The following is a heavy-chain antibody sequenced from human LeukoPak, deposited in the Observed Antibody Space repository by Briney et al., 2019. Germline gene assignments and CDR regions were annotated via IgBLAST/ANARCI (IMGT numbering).Heavy chain of an antibody. V-gene: IGHV3-30-3*01. CDR1: GFTFSSYA. CDR3: ARDLDDILTSLYYYGMDV. D-gene: IGHD3-9*01. J-gene: IGHJ6*02. Sequence: GGSLRLPCAASGFTFSSYAMHWVRQAPGKGLEWVAVISYDGSNKYYADSVKGRFTISRDNSKNTLYLQMNSLRAEDTAVYYCARDLDDILTSLYYYGMDVWGQGTTVTVSS. CDR2: ISYDGSNK.